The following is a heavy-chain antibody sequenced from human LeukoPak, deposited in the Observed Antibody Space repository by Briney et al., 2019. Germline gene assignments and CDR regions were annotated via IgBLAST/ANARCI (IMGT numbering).Heavy chain of an antibody. CDR3: AREQNSGWSPFDY. V-gene: IGHV3-7*01. CDR1: GFTFSSYS. J-gene: IGHJ4*02. Sequence: GGSLRLSCAASGFTFSSYSMNWVRQAPGRGLEWVANIKQDGSEKYYVDSVKGRFTISRDDAKNSLYLQMNSLRAEDTAVYYCAREQNSGWSPFDYWGQGALVTVSS. D-gene: IGHD6-19*01. CDR2: IKQDGSEK.